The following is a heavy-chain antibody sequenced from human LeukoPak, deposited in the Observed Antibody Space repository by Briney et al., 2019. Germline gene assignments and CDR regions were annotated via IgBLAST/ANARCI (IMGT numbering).Heavy chain of an antibody. V-gene: IGHV3-30*18. CDR1: GFTFSNAW. CDR2: ISYDGSNK. J-gene: IGHJ4*02. D-gene: IGHD3-16*01. CDR3: AKDGPPMGGREYYFDY. Sequence: PGGSLRLSCAASGFTFSNAWMSWVRQAPGKGLEWVAVISYDGSNKYYADSVKGRFTISRDNSKNTLYLQMNSLRAEDTAVYYCAKDGPPMGGREYYFDYWGQGTLVTVSS.